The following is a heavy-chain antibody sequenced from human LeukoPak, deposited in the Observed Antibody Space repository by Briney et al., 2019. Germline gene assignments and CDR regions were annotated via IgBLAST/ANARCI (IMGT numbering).Heavy chain of an antibody. CDR2: INPSGGST. CDR1: GYTFTSYY. V-gene: IGHV1-46*01. J-gene: IGHJ4*02. Sequence: ASVKVSCKASGYTFTSYYMHWVRQAPGQGLEWMGIINPSGGSTSYAQKFQGRVTMTRDTSTSTVYMELSSLRSEDTAVYYCARGIGYCSSTSCSLPWYWGQGTLVTVSS. CDR3: ARGIGYCSSTSCSLPWY. D-gene: IGHD2-2*01.